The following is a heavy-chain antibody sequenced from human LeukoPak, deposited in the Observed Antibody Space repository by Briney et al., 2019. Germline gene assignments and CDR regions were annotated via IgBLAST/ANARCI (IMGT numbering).Heavy chain of an antibody. D-gene: IGHD6-13*01. CDR3: ATVLAEAPGYYFDY. CDR2: FDPEDGET. Sequence: GSVKVSCKVSGYTLTELSMHWVRQARGKGLEWMGGFDPEDGETIYAQKFQGRVTMTEDTSTDTAYMELSSLRSEDTAVYYCATVLAEAPGYYFDYWGQGTLVTVSS. CDR1: GYTLTELS. J-gene: IGHJ4*02. V-gene: IGHV1-24*01.